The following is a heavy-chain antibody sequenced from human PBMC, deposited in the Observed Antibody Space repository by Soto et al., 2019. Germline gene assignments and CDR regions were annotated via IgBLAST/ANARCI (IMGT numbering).Heavy chain of an antibody. CDR2: INHSGST. CDR1: GGSFGGYY. D-gene: IGHD3-3*01. J-gene: IGHJ3*01. Sequence: QGQLQQWGAGLLKPSETLSLTCAVYGGSFGGYYWSWIRQPPGKGLEWIGEINHSGSTNYNPSLKSRVTISVGTFKNQFSLKLSSVTAADTAVYYCARGHYNFWNSSPERGLMGDWGQGTMVTVSS. V-gene: IGHV4-34*01. CDR3: ARGHYNFWNSSPERGLMGD.